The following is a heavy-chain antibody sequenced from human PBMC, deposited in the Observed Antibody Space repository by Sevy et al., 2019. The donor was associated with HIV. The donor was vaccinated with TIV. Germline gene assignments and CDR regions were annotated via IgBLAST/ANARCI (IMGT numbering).Heavy chain of an antibody. V-gene: IGHV3-23*01. D-gene: IGHD2-15*01. CDR2: ISGSDGST. CDR3: AKNQRYWDY. CDR1: GFTFSNNA. Sequence: GGSLRLSCAASGFTFSNNAMTWVRQAPGKGLEWVSSISGSDGSTYYAHSVKGRFTISRDNSKNTLDLQMNSLRVDDTAVYYCAKNQRYWDYWGQGTLVTVSS. J-gene: IGHJ4*02.